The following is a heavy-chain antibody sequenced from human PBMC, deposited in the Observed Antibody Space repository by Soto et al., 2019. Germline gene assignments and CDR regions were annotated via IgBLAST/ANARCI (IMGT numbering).Heavy chain of an antibody. J-gene: IGHJ4*02. CDR3: ARHLWELPMDY. Sequence: QLQLQESGPGLVKPSETLSLTCTVSGGSISSSSYYWGWIRQPPGKGLEWIGSIYYSGSTYYNPSLKSRVTISVDTSKNQFSLKLSSVTAADTAVYYCARHLWELPMDYWGQGTLVTVSS. V-gene: IGHV4-39*01. CDR1: GGSISSSSYY. CDR2: IYYSGST. D-gene: IGHD1-26*01.